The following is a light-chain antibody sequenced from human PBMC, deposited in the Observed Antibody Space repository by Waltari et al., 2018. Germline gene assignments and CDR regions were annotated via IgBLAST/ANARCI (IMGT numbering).Light chain of an antibody. CDR3: QTWGTGIVV. V-gene: IGLV4-69*01. CDR2: LNTDGGH. Sequence: QLVLTQPPSASASLGASVKLTCTLSSGHSSFVIAWHQQQPGKGPRYLMTLNTDGGHTKGDGIPDLSAGSTSGAERYLTIASLQSEDEADYFGQTWGTGIVVFGGGTKLTVL. CDR1: SGHSSFV. J-gene: IGLJ2*01.